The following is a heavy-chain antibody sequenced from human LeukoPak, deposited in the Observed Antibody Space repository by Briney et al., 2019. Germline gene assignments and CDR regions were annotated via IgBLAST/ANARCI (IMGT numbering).Heavy chain of an antibody. CDR2: ISGSGDTT. J-gene: IGHJ4*02. V-gene: IGHV3-23*01. Sequence: GGSLRLSCAASGFTFSSYAMSWVRQAPGKGLEWVSGISGSGDTTYYADSVKGRFTISRDNSKNTLYVQMHSLRAEDTAIYYCAKVYATGTTLVVRNQYLDCWGQGTLVTVSS. CDR1: GFTFSSYA. D-gene: IGHD1-1*01. CDR3: AKVYATGTTLVVRNQYLDC.